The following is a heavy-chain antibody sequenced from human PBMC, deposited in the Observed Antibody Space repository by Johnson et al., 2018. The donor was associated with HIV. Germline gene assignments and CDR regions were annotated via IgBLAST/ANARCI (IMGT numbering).Heavy chain of an antibody. V-gene: IGHV3-23*04. CDR2: ISGSGGST. CDR1: GFTFSSYA. CDR3: AKDNGKYYYGSGSLDAFDI. Sequence: VQLVESGGGLVQPGGSLRLSCAASGFTFSSYAMSWVRQAPGKGLEWVSAISGSGGSTYYADSVTGRFTISSDNSKNSLYLQMNSLRTEDTALYFCAKDNGKYYYGSGSLDAFDIWGQGTMVTVSS. D-gene: IGHD3-10*01. J-gene: IGHJ3*02.